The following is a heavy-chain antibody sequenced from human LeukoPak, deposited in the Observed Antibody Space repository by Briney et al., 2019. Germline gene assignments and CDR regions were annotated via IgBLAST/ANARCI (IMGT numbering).Heavy chain of an antibody. Sequence: GGSLRLSCAASGFTFSSNSLNWVRQAPGKGLEWISYISSSSSTIYYADSVEGRFTISRDNTKNSLYLQMNNLTAEDTAVYYCARATLWGQGTLVTVSS. V-gene: IGHV3-48*01. J-gene: IGHJ4*02. CDR3: ARATL. D-gene: IGHD5-24*01. CDR1: GFTFSSNS. CDR2: ISSSSSTI.